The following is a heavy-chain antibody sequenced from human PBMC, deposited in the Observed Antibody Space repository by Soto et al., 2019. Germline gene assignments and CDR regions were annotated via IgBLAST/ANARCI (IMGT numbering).Heavy chain of an antibody. Sequence: GASVKVSCKASGGTFGSYAISWVRQAPGQGLEWMGGIIPIPGTANYAQKFQGRVTIAADESTSTAYMELSSLRSEDTAVYYCARSQGSSTSLEIYYYYYYGMDVWGKGTTVTV. CDR3: ARSQGSSTSLEIYYYYYYGMDV. D-gene: IGHD2-2*01. V-gene: IGHV1-69*13. J-gene: IGHJ6*04. CDR2: IIPIPGTA. CDR1: GGTFGSYA.